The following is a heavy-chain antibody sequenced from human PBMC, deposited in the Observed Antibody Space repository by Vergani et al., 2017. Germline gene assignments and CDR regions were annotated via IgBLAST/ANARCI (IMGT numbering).Heavy chain of an antibody. J-gene: IGHJ6*02. V-gene: IGHV3-48*01. D-gene: IGHD6-13*01. CDR3: AKEGRQQQPTPYYYYGMDV. Sequence: VQLVESGGGVVQPGRSLRLSCAASGFTFRPYTMNWVRQGPGKGLEWLSYISSSSAAINYADSVKGRFTISRDNAKNSLYLQMNSLRAEDTAVYYCAKEGRQQQPTPYYYYGMDVWGQGTTVTVSS. CDR1: GFTFRPYT. CDR2: ISSSSAAI.